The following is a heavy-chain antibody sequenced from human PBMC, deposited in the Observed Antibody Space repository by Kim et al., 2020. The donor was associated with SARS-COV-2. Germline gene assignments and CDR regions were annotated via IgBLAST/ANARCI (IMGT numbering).Heavy chain of an antibody. J-gene: IGHJ4*02. D-gene: IGHD2-8*02. V-gene: IGHV7-4-1*02. CDR3: AVREVLGYCTGGVCYTPPVGFDY. CDR2: INTNTGNP. Sequence: ASVKVSCKASGYTFTSYAMNWVRQAPGQGLEWMGWINTNTGNPTYAQGFTGRFVFSLDTSVSTAYLQISSLKAEDTAVYYCAVREVLGYCTGGVCYTPPVGFDYWGQGTLVTVSS. CDR1: GYTFTSYA.